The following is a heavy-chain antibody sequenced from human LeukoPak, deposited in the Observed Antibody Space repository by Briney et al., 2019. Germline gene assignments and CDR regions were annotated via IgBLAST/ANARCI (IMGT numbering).Heavy chain of an antibody. CDR3: ARAPSGVSFDY. CDR1: GGTISSSSYY. CDR2: VYYSGST. J-gene: IGHJ4*02. Sequence: SETLSLTCTVSGGTISSSSYYFAWIRQPPGKRLGWSGSVYYSGSTYYHPSLKSRVTISIDTSKNQFSLNLNSVTAADTAVYYCARAPSGVSFDYWGQGTLVTVSS. D-gene: IGHD1-26*01. V-gene: IGHV4-39*07.